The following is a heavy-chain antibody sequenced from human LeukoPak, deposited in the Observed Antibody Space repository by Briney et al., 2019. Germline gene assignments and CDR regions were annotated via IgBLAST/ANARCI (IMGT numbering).Heavy chain of an antibody. CDR1: GFTFSSYS. CDR3: ARGGLYYDSSGYYPFDY. D-gene: IGHD3-22*01. V-gene: IGHV3-74*01. J-gene: IGHJ4*02. Sequence: GGSLRLSCAASGFTFSSYSMNWVRQAPGKGLEWVSRINSDGSSTSYADSVKGRFTISRDNAKNTLYLQMNSLRAEDTAVYYCARGGLYYDSSGYYPFDYWGQGTLVTVSS. CDR2: INSDGSST.